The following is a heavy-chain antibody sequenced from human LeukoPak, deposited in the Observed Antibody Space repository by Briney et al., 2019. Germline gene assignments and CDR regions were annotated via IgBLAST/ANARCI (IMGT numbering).Heavy chain of an antibody. D-gene: IGHD6-6*01. V-gene: IGHV6-1*01. J-gene: IGHJ5*02. CDR3: AYSSSPKYNWFDP. Sequence: SQSLSLTCAISGDSVSSNSAAWNWIRQSPSRGLEWLGRAYYRSKWYNDYAVSVKSRITINPDTSKNQFSLQLNSVTPEDTAVYYCAYSSSPKYNWFDPWGQGTLVTVSS. CDR1: GDSVSSNSAA. CDR2: AYYRSKWYN.